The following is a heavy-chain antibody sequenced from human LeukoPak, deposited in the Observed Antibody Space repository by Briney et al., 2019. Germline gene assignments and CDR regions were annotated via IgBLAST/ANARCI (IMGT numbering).Heavy chain of an antibody. D-gene: IGHD5-18*01. CDR1: GFSFSSYS. CDR2: ISSSSAYI. Sequence: GGSLRLSCAASGFSFSSYSMSWVRQAPGKGLEWVSSISSSSAYIYYADSVKGRFTISRDNAKNSLYLQMNSLRAEDTAVYYCATGIQLWLFDYWGQGTLVTVSS. V-gene: IGHV3-21*01. J-gene: IGHJ4*02. CDR3: ATGIQLWLFDY.